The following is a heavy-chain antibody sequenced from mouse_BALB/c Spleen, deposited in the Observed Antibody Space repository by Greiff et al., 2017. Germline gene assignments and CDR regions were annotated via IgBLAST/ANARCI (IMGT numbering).Heavy chain of an antibody. J-gene: IGHJ2*01. V-gene: IGHV1-20*02. D-gene: IGHD2-10*02. CDR1: GYSFTGYF. CDR2: INPYNGDT. Sequence: EVQLQQSGPELVKPGASVKISCKASGYSFTGYFMNWVMQSHGKSLEWIGRINPYNGDTFYNQKFKGKATLTVDKSSSTAHMERRSLASEDSAVYYCARGEYGNYVFDYWGQGTTLTVSS. CDR3: ARGEYGNYVFDY.